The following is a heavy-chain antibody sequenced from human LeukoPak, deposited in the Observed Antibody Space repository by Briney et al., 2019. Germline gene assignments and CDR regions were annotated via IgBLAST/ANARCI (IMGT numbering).Heavy chain of an antibody. CDR2: INPSGGST. V-gene: IGHV1-46*01. J-gene: IGHJ6*02. Sequence: ASVKVSCMASGYTFTSYYMHWVRQAPGQGLEWMGIINPSGGSTSYAQKFQGRVTMTRDTSTSTVYMELSSLRSEDTAVYYCASSIAVGDYGMDVWGQGTTVTVSS. CDR3: ASSIAVGDYGMDV. CDR1: GYTFTSYY. D-gene: IGHD6-19*01.